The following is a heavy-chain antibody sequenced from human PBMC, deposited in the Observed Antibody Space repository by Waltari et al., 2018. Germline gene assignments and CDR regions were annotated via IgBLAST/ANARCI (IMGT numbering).Heavy chain of an antibody. V-gene: IGHV4-38-2*01. D-gene: IGHD2-15*01. CDR2: IYHSGST. CDR1: GYSISSGYY. Sequence: QVQLQESGPGLVKPSETLSLTCAVSGYSISSGYYWGWIRQPPGKGLEWIGSIYHSGSTYYNPSLKSRVTISVDTSKNQFSLKLSSVTAADTAVYYCARLGYCSGGSCYHHAFDIWGQGTMVTVSS. J-gene: IGHJ3*02. CDR3: ARLGYCSGGSCYHHAFDI.